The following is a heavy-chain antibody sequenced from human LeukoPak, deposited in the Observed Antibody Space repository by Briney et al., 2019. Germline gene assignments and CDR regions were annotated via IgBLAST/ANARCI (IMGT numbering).Heavy chain of an antibody. V-gene: IGHV4-61*08. CDR3: ARYNTVLLGVTTLDY. Sequence: SETLSLTCAVSGGSISSGGYSWSWIRRPPGKGLEWLGYIYYTGASNYNPSLKSRVTMSIDTSKNLFSLRLSSVTAADTAIYYCARYNTVLLGVTTLDYWGRGILVTVSS. CDR1: GGSISSGGYS. CDR2: IYYTGAS. D-gene: IGHD3-10*01. J-gene: IGHJ4*02.